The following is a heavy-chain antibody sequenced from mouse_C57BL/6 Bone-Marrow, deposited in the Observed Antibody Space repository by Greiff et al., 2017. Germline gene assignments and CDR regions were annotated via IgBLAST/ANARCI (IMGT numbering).Heavy chain of an antibody. V-gene: IGHV1-55*01. CDR3: ARWRNCYGSSYPYYAMDY. J-gene: IGHJ4*01. Sequence: QVQLQQPGAELVKPGASVKMSCKASGYTFTSYWITWVKQRPGQGLEWIGDIYPGSGSTNYNEKFKSKATLTVDTSSSTAYMQLSSLTSEDSAVYHCARWRNCYGSSYPYYAMDYWGQGTSVTVSS. CDR1: GYTFTSYW. CDR2: IYPGSGST. D-gene: IGHD1-1*01.